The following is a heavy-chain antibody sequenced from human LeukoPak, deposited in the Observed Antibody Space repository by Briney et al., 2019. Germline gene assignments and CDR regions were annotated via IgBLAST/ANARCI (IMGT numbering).Heavy chain of an antibody. D-gene: IGHD2-2*01. J-gene: IGHJ6*02. CDR2: IWYDGSNK. CDR1: GFTFSSYG. V-gene: IGHV3-33*01. CDR3: ARRPIVVVPAAIGYGMDV. Sequence: GGSLRLSCAASGFTFSSYGMHWVCQAPGKGLEWVAVIWYDGSNKYYADSVKGRFTISRDNSKNTLYLQMNSLRAEDTAVYYCARRPIVVVPAAIGYGMDVWGQGTTVTVSS.